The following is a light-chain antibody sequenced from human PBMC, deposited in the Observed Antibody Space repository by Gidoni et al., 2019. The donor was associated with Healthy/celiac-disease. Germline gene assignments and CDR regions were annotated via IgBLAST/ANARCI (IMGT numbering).Light chain of an antibody. CDR3: QQSYSTPET. J-gene: IGKJ1*01. CDR1: QSLSSY. CDR2: AAS. Sequence: IQMTQSPSSLSASVGDRVTITCRASQSLSSYLNWYQQKPGKAPKLLIYAASRLQSGVPSRFSGSGSGTDCTLTISSLQPEDCATYYCQQSYSTPETFXQXTKVEIK. V-gene: IGKV1-39*01.